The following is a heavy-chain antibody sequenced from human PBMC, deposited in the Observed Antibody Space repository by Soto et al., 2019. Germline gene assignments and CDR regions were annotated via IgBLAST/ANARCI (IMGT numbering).Heavy chain of an antibody. CDR2: ISAVDGQI. V-gene: IGHV1-3*01. CDR3: VRGFRDPSFSGFDY. D-gene: IGHD2-21*02. Sequence: QVQLVQSGTEVRKPGASVKLSCRASGYTFTNYPLHWVRQAPGQRPQWLGWISAVDGQIKYSQKFQGRVTLTTDTSASTTYMELSSLRSDDTAMYYCVRGFRDPSFSGFDYWGQGALVTVSS. J-gene: IGHJ4*02. CDR1: GYTFTNYP.